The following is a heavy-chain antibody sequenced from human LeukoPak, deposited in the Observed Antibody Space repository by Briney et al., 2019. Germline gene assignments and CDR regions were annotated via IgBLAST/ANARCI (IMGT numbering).Heavy chain of an antibody. J-gene: IGHJ3*02. V-gene: IGHV3-30*18. Sequence: GGSLRLSCAASGFTFISYGMHWVRQAPGKGLEWVAVISYDGSNKYYADSVKGRFTISRDNSKNTLYLQMNSLRAEDTAVYYCAKRFMIVAPGPQMLFDIWGQGTMVTVSS. CDR2: ISYDGSNK. D-gene: IGHD3-22*01. CDR1: GFTFISYG. CDR3: AKRFMIVAPGPQMLFDI.